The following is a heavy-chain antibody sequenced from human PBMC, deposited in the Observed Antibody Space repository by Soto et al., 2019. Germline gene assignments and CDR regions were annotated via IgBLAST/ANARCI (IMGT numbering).Heavy chain of an antibody. J-gene: IGHJ4*02. CDR3: ARALRGDY. D-gene: IGHD3-10*01. V-gene: IGHV4-59*01. CDR2: IYYNGNT. Sequence: PSETLSLTCTVSNGSFTNFYWSWIRQPPGKGLEWIGYIYYNGNTNYNPSLKSRVTMSVDTSKNQFSLNLTSVTAADTAVYYRARALRGDYWGQGILVTVSS. CDR1: NGSFTNFY.